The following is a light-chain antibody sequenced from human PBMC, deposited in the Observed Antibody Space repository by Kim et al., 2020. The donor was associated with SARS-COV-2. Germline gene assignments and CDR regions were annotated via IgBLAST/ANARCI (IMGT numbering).Light chain of an antibody. J-gene: IGLJ3*02. V-gene: IGLV3-21*04. CDR1: NIGSKS. Sequence: SYELTQPPSVSVAPGKTARITCWGNNIGSKSVHWYQQKPGQAPVLVIYYDSDRPSGIPERFSGSNSGNTATLTISRVEAEDEADYYCQVWDSSSDHRVFGGGTQLTVL. CDR2: YDS. CDR3: QVWDSSSDHRV.